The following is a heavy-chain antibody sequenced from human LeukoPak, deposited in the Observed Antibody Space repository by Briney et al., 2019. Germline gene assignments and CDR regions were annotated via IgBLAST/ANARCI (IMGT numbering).Heavy chain of an antibody. D-gene: IGHD3-16*01. Sequence: GGSLRLSCAASGFTFSSYAMNWVRQAPGKGLEWVSTISDSGAGTYYAGSVKGRFTISRDNSKSTLYLQMNSLRADDTAVYYCAKDPWGIGPAFEIWGQGTMVTVSS. CDR1: GFTFSSYA. V-gene: IGHV3-23*01. CDR2: ISDSGAGT. J-gene: IGHJ3*02. CDR3: AKDPWGIGPAFEI.